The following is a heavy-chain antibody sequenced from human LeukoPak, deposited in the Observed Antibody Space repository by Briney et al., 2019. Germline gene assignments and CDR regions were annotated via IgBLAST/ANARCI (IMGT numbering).Heavy chain of an antibody. Sequence: GGSLRLSCAASGFTFSSYDMSWVRQAPGKGLEWVSSISASGGSTYYADSVRGRFAISRDYSKNTLYLQMSSLRADDTAIYYCARDLEAARPGYWGQGTLVTVSS. CDR2: ISASGGST. J-gene: IGHJ4*02. D-gene: IGHD6-6*01. CDR3: ARDLEAARPGY. CDR1: GFTFSSYD. V-gene: IGHV3-23*01.